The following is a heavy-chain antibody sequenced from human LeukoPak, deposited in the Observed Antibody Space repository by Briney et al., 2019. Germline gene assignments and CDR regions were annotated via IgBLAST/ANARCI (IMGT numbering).Heavy chain of an antibody. CDR1: GFTFSSYA. J-gene: IGHJ3*02. CDR2: IGTAGDT. Sequence: GGSLRLSCAASGFTFSSYAMSWVRQGTGKGLGWVSGIGTAGDTYYPGSVKGRFTISRENAKSSLYLQMNSLRAGDTAVYYCAKVWYGSGSYSYAFDIWGQGTMVTVSS. CDR3: AKVWYGSGSYSYAFDI. V-gene: IGHV3-13*01. D-gene: IGHD3-10*01.